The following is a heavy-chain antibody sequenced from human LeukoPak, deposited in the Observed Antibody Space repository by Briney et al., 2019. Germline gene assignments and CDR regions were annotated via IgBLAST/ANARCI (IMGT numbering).Heavy chain of an antibody. CDR3: ARDLGDYYDSSGYCNWFDP. J-gene: IGHJ5*02. Sequence: SETLSLTCTVSGGSISSYYWSWIRQPAGKGLEWIGRIYTSGSTNYNPSLKSRVTMSVDTSKNQFSLKLSSVTAADTAVHYCARDLGDYYDSSGYCNWFDPWGQGTLVTVSS. CDR1: GGSISSYY. CDR2: IYTSGST. D-gene: IGHD3-22*01. V-gene: IGHV4-4*07.